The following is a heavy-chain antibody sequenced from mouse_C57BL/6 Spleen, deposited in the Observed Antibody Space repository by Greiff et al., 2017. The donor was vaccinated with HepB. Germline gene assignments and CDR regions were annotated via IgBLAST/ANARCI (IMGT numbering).Heavy chain of an antibody. CDR1: GYTFTSYW. V-gene: IGHV1-74*01. CDR2: IHPSDSDT. D-gene: IGHD2-5*01. J-gene: IGHJ3*01. CDR3: AICYSNYLFAY. Sequence: QVQLQQPGAELVKPGASVKVSCKASGYTFTSYWMHWVKQRPGQGLEWIGRIHPSDSDTNYNQKFKGKATLTVDKSSSTAYIQLSTLTSEDSAVYYCAICYSNYLFAYWGQGTLVTVSA.